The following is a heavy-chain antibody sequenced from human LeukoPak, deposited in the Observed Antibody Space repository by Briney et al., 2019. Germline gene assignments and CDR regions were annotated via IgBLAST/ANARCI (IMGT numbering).Heavy chain of an antibody. V-gene: IGHV3-64*01. Sequence: GGSLRLSCAASGFTFSSYAMHWVRQAPGKGLEYVSAINTNGGSTYYANSVKGRFTISRDNAKNSLYLEMNSLRAEDTAVYYCTREQDREAAATVVGDYWGQGALVTVSS. CDR1: GFTFSSYA. CDR3: TREQDREAAATVVGDY. CDR2: INTNGGST. D-gene: IGHD2-15*01. J-gene: IGHJ4*02.